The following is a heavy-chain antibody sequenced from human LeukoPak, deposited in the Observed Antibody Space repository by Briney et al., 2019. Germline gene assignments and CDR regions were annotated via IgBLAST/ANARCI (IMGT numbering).Heavy chain of an antibody. Sequence: SETLSLTCAVSGSFISSSYYGAWIRQPPGKGLEWIATISHSGSTYYNPSLKSRVTISVDMSQNQHSLRLNSVTVADTAVYFCARVNTVMATFDYWGQGTPVTVSS. J-gene: IGHJ4*02. V-gene: IGHV4-38-2*01. CDR1: GSFISSSYY. D-gene: IGHD5-24*01. CDR3: ARVNTVMATFDY. CDR2: ISHSGST.